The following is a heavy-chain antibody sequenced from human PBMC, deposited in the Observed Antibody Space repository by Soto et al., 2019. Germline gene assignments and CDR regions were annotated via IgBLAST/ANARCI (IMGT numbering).Heavy chain of an antibody. J-gene: IGHJ4*02. CDR1: DFSLTTRGVG. Sequence: GSGPTLVNPTQTLTLTCNFSDFSLTTRGVGVGWIRQPPGKALEWVALIYWNDDQRYNPSLKSRLTVTKDTSKNHVVLTMTNVDPLDTAKYYCKNRSPAYGHDFWGPGTLVTVYS. D-gene: IGHD3-10*01. CDR2: IYWNDDQ. CDR3: KNRSPAYGHDF. V-gene: IGHV2-5*01.